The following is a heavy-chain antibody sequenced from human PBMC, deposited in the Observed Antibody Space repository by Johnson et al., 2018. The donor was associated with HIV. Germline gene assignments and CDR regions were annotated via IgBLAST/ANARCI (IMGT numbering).Heavy chain of an antibody. J-gene: IGHJ3*02. CDR2: INQDGSET. CDR3: AKAGGALYSSSRGTFDI. Sequence: VQLVESGGGLVQPGGSLRLSCVVSGFSFTTIMTWLRQAPGKGLEWVANINQDGSETSYVDSVKGRFTISRDNAENSLYLQMNSLRVEDTALYCCAKAGGALYSSSRGTFDIWGQGTMVTVSS. D-gene: IGHD6-13*01. V-gene: IGHV3-7*05. CDR1: GFSFTTI.